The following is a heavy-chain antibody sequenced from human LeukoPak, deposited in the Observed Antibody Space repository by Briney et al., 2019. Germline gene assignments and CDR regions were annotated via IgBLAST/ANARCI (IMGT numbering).Heavy chain of an antibody. CDR2: INTNIGNP. CDR3: ARVRDGYNPRLRILEYYFDY. Sequence: GASVKVSCKASGYTFTSSAITWVRQAPGQGLGWMGWINTNIGNPAYAQDFTGRFVFSLDTSVSTAYLQISSLKAEDTAVYYCARVRDGYNPRLRILEYYFDYWGQGTLVTVSS. CDR1: GYTFTSSA. V-gene: IGHV7-4-1*02. J-gene: IGHJ4*02. D-gene: IGHD5-24*01.